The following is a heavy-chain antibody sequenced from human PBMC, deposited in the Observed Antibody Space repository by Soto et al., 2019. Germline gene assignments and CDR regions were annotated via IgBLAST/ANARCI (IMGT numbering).Heavy chain of an antibody. D-gene: IGHD2-2*01. CDR2: IIPIFGTT. Sequence: ASVKVSCKVSGGALTNHVINWLRQAPGQGLEWVGAIIPIFGTTRYGENFQDRVRFFADESANSVYMELTSLRSEDTAVYYCARDRLLPVSPSLECSILDSWGQGPLLTVSS. CDR1: GGALTNHV. CDR3: ARDRLLPVSPSLECSILDS. V-gene: IGHV1-69*13. J-gene: IGHJ5*01.